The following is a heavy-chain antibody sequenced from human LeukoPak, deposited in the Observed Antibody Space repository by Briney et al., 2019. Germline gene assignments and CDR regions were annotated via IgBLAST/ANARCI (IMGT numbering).Heavy chain of an antibody. V-gene: IGHV3-53*01. D-gene: IGHD5-24*01. CDR2: IDTGVERI. Sequence: TGGSLRLSCAASGFSVYNIYMTWLPQAPGKGREGVLVIDTGVERIHCADSVKARFTLSRDDSKNSLDLQMNSLRADDTASYCCARGLRDNYSYHSFHVWGQGTPVTVSS. CDR1: GFSVYNIY. J-gene: IGHJ3*01. CDR3: ARGLRDNYSYHSFHV.